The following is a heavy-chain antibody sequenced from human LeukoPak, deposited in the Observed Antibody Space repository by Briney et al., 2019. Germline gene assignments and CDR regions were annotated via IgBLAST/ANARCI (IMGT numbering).Heavy chain of an antibody. V-gene: IGHV5-51*01. J-gene: IGHJ3*02. Sequence: GESLNISCKGSGYSFTRYWIGWVRQMPGKGLEWMGIIYPGDSETRYSPSFQGQVTISADKSINPAYLQWSSLKASDTAMYYCARRSDGAFDIWGQGTMVTVSS. CDR1: GYSFTRYW. CDR3: ARRSDGAFDI. CDR2: IYPGDSET.